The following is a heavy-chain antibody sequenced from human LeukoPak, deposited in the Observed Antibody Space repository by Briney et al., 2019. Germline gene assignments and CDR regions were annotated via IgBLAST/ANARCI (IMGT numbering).Heavy chain of an antibody. D-gene: IGHD5-24*01. CDR2: INPNSGGT. V-gene: IGHV1-2*06. CDR3: AREVYKLYNWFDP. J-gene: IGHJ5*02. Sequence: ASVKVSCKASGYTFTGYYMHWVRQAPGQGLEWMGRINPNSGGTNYAQKFQGRATMTRDTSISTAYMELSRLRSDDTAVYYCAREVYKLYNWFDPWGQGTLVTVSS. CDR1: GYTFTGYY.